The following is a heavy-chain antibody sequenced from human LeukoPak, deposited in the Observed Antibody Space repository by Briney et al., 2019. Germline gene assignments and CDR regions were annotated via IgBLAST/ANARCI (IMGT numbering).Heavy chain of an antibody. J-gene: IGHJ4*02. Sequence: QPGGSLRLSCTASGFTLSSYAMSWVRQAPGEGLEWVSTISGSADNTNYAEAVKGRFTISRDNSKNTMYLQMNSLRAEDTAVYYCAKQSFGCWGQGTLVTVSS. V-gene: IGHV3-23*01. CDR1: GFTLSSYA. CDR3: AKQSFGC. CDR2: ISGSADNT.